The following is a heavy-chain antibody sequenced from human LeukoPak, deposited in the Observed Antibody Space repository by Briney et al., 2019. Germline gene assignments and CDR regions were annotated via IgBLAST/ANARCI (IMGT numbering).Heavy chain of an antibody. D-gene: IGHD4-11*01. CDR1: GGSFSGYY. CDR3: ARDNTVTTYYYYGMDV. J-gene: IGHJ6*02. V-gene: IGHV4-34*01. Sequence: KPSETLSLTCAVYGGSFSGYYWSWIRQPPGKGLEWIGEINHSGSTNYNPSLKSRVTISVDTSKNQFSLKLSPVTAADTAVYYCARDNTVTTYYYYGMDVWGQGTTVTVSS. CDR2: INHSGST.